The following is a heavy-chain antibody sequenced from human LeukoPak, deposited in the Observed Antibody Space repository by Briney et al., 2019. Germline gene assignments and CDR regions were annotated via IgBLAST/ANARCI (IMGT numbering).Heavy chain of an antibody. CDR3: VRDGEVIIKPAASFPHDAFDI. J-gene: IGHJ3*02. V-gene: IGHV1-46*01. D-gene: IGHD3-10*01. Sequence: ASVKVSCKASGYTFTSYGISWVRQAPGQGLEWMGLINPSGGRTNYAPKFQGRVTMTRDTATSTVYMELSSLRSEDTAVYYCVRDGEVIIKPAASFPHDAFDIWGEGTMVIVSS. CDR1: GYTFTSYG. CDR2: INPSGGRT.